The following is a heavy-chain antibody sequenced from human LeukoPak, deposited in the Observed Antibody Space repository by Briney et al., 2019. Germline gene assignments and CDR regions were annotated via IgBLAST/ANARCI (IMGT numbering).Heavy chain of an antibody. Sequence: PSETLSLTCAVYGGSFSGYYWTWIRQPPGKGLEWIGEINHSGSTNYNPSLKGRVTISVDTSKNQFSLKLSSVTAADTAVYYCARDADPNAFDIWGQGTMVTVSS. CDR3: ARDADPNAFDI. CDR1: GGSFSGYY. CDR2: INHSGST. V-gene: IGHV4-34*01. J-gene: IGHJ3*02.